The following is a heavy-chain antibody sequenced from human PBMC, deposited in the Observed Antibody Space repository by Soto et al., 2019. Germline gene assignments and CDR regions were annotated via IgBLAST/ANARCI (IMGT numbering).Heavy chain of an antibody. CDR2: IYWNDDK. CDR1: GFSLSTRGVG. D-gene: IGHD6-6*01. V-gene: IGHV2-5*01. J-gene: IGHJ5*02. Sequence: QITLKESGPTLVKPTQTLTLTCTFSGFSLSTRGVGVGWIRQPPGKALEWLALIYWNDDKRYSPSLKSRLTITKDTSKNQVVLIMTNMDPADTATYYCAHSWYSSSGSVWWFDPWGQGTLVTVSS. CDR3: AHSWYSSSGSVWWFDP.